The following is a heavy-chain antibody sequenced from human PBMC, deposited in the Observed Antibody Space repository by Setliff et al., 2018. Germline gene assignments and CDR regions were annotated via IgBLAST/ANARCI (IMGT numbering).Heavy chain of an antibody. J-gene: IGHJ4*02. Sequence: SETLSLTCAVYGGSFSGHHWCWIRQPPWKGLEWIGEINHSGSANYNPSLKSRVTISLDTSKNQFSLKLSSVIAADTAVYYCARGVSSVSWTPRYWGRGILVTVSS. CDR3: ARGVSSVSWTPRY. CDR2: INHSGSA. D-gene: IGHD6-19*01. CDR1: GGSFSGHH. V-gene: IGHV4-34*01.